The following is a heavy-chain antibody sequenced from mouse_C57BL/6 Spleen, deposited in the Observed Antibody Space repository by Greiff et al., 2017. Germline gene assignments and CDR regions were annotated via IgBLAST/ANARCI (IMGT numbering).Heavy chain of an antibody. V-gene: IGHV1-50*01. CDR3: ARRGPIYYDPPFDY. D-gene: IGHD2-4*01. Sequence: QVQLKRPGAELVKPGASVKLSCKASGYTFTSYWMQWVKQRPGQGLEWIGEIDPSDSYTNYNQKFKGKATLTVDTSSSTAYMQLSSLTSEDSAVYYCARRGPIYYDPPFDYWGQGTTLTVSS. CDR1: GYTFTSYW. J-gene: IGHJ2*01. CDR2: IDPSDSYT.